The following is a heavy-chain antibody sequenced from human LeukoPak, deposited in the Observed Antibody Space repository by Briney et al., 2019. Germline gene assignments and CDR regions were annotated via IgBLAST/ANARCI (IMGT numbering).Heavy chain of an antibody. CDR2: ISYSGST. CDR1: GGSFSGYY. V-gene: IGHV4-59*01. J-gene: IGHJ4*02. CDR3: ARDRSAGATLDC. Sequence: SETLSLTCAVYGGSFSGYYWSCIRQPPGKGLEWIGYISYSGSTNYNPSLKSRVTISVDTSKNQFSLKVSSVTAADTAVYYCARDRSAGATLDCWGQGTLVTVSS.